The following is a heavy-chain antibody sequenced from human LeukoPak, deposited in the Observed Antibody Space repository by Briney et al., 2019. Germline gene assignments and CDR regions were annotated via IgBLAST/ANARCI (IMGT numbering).Heavy chain of an antibody. CDR2: IYYSGST. D-gene: IGHD6-19*01. V-gene: IGHV4-39*01. CDR1: GGSISSSSYY. CDR3: ATYSSGWYYFDY. Sequence: SETLSLTCTVSGGSISSSSYYWGWIRQPPGKGLEWIGSIYYSGSTYYNPSLKSRVTISVDTSKNQFSLKLSSVTAADTAVYYCATYSSGWYYFDYWGQGTLVTVSS. J-gene: IGHJ4*02.